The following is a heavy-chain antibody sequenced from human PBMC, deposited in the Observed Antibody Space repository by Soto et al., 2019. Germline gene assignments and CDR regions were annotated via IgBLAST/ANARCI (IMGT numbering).Heavy chain of an antibody. J-gene: IGHJ6*02. V-gene: IGHV1-18*01. CDR2: ISTYNGDA. D-gene: IGHD1-26*01. Sequence: QVQLVQSGAEVRKPGASVKVSCKTSGYTFSRSGISWVRQAPGQGLEWMGWISTYNGDANYAQKLQGGVTMTTDTPTSTAFMELGSLTSDDTAVYYCARSGSVPYYYYGLDVWGQGTTVTVSS. CDR1: GYTFSRSG. CDR3: ARSGSVPYYYYGLDV.